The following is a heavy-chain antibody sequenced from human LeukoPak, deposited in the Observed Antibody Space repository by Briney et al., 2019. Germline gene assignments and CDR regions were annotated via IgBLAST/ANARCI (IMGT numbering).Heavy chain of an antibody. D-gene: IGHD2-21*02. CDR2: ISSSGSTI. J-gene: IGHJ6*03. Sequence: GGSLRLSCAASGFTFSDYYMSWIRQAPGKGLEWVSYISSSGSTIYYADSVKGRFTISRDNAKNSLYLQMNSLRAEDTAVYYCARDGDLLAGDGWGGYCYMDVWGKGTTVTVSS. CDR3: ARDGDLLAGDGWGGYCYMDV. CDR1: GFTFSDYY. V-gene: IGHV3-11*04.